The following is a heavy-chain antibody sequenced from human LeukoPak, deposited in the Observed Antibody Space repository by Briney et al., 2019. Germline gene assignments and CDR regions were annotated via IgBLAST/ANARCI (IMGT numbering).Heavy chain of an antibody. V-gene: IGHV3-74*01. CDR2: INTDGSTT. CDR3: VRDILGFFDP. J-gene: IGHJ5*02. Sequence: SGGSLRLSCAASGFTFSSYWMHWVRQAPGKGLVWVSHINTDGSTTNYADSVKGRFTISRDNAKNTLFLQMNSLRAEDTAVYYCVRDILGFFDPWGQGTLVTVSS. CDR1: GFTFSSYW.